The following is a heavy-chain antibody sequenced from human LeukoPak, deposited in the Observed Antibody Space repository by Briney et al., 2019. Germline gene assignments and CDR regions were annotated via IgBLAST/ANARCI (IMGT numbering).Heavy chain of an antibody. CDR3: ARGVSPLDY. D-gene: IGHD5/OR15-5a*01. Sequence: SETLSLTCTVSGDSVSSFYWSWVRQAAGEGLECIGRIQSSGSTNYNPSLKSRVTMSVDTSKKQFSLKLSSVTAADTAVYYCARGVSPLDYWGQGALVTVSS. CDR1: GDSVSSFY. V-gene: IGHV4-4*07. J-gene: IGHJ4*02. CDR2: IQSSGST.